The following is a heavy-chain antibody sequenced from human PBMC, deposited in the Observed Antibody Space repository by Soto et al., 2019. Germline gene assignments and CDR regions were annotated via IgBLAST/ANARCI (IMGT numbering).Heavy chain of an antibody. CDR2: INHSGST. CDR3: ARGRYYCSGRFRGAFDI. CDR1: GGSFSGYY. J-gene: IGHJ3*02. D-gene: IGHD3-10*01. Sequence: SETLSLTCAVYGGSFSGYYWSWIRQPPEKGLEWIGEINHSGSTNYNPSLKSRVTISVDTSKNQFSLKLSSVTAADTAVYYCARGRYYCSGRFRGAFDIWGQGTMVTVSS. V-gene: IGHV4-34*01.